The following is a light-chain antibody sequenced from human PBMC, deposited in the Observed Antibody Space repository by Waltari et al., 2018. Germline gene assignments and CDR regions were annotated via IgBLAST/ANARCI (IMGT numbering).Light chain of an antibody. V-gene: IGLV1-44*01. CDR3: AAWDDSLNGPV. CDR2: SNK. J-gene: IGLJ3*02. Sequence: QSVLTQPPSASGTPGPRVTISCSGSSSNIGSNTVNWYQQPPGTAPKLLIYSNKQRPPGPPDQSSGSKSGTSASLAISGLQSEDEAGYYCAAWDDSLNGPVFGGGTQLTVL. CDR1: SSNIGSNT.